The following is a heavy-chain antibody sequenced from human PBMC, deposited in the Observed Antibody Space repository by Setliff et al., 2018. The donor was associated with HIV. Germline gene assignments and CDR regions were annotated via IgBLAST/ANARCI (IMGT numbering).Heavy chain of an antibody. Sequence: SETLSLTCTVSGGSISSKDHYWGWIWQSPGKGREWIGSIYSSGSTYYNPSLQSRVSMSVDVSTNQFSLRLTSVTAAGTAVYYCARLRLAVMMSLDYFDLWGQGTLVTVSS. J-gene: IGHJ4*02. CDR2: IYSSGST. CDR1: GGSISSKDHY. V-gene: IGHV4-39*07. CDR3: ARLRLAVMMSLDYFDL. D-gene: IGHD3-16*01.